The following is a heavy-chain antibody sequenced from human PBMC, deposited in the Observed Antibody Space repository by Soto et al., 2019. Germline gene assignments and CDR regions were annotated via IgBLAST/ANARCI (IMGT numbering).Heavy chain of an antibody. CDR3: ARGQRFSDWFDP. CDR1: GGSMSSYY. J-gene: IGHJ5*02. D-gene: IGHD3-3*01. V-gene: IGHV4-4*07. CDR2: VYSSGGT. Sequence: QVHLQQSGPGLVNPSETLSLTCTVSGGSMSSYYWTWIRPPAGKGLEWIERVYSSGGTHYNPSLKSRVTISLDTSKNQFSLRLLSVTDADTAVYYCARGQRFSDWFDPWGQGTLVTVSS.